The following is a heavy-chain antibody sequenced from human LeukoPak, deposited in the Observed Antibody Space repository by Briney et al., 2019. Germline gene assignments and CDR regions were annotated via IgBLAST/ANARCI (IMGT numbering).Heavy chain of an antibody. V-gene: IGHV1-8*03. D-gene: IGHD2-2*01. J-gene: IGHJ4*02. Sequence: GASVKVSCKASGYTFTSYDINWVRQATGQGLEWMGSMNPNSGNTGYAQKFQGRVTITRNTSISTAYMELSSLRSEDTAVYYCARAPAPAAPFDYWGQGTLVTVSS. CDR3: ARAPAPAAPFDY. CDR2: MNPNSGNT. CDR1: GYTFTSYD.